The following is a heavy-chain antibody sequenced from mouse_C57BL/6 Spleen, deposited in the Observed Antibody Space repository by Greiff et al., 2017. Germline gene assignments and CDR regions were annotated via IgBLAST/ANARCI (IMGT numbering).Heavy chain of an antibody. Sequence: DVKLVESGGGLVQPGGSLSLSCAASGFTFTDYYMSWVRQPPGKALEWLGFIRNKANGYTTEYSASVKGRFTISRDNSQSILYLQMNALRAEDSATYYCARCYYGSSIDYWGQGTTLTVSS. CDR2: IRNKANGYTT. D-gene: IGHD1-1*01. J-gene: IGHJ2*01. CDR1: GFTFTDYY. CDR3: ARCYYGSSIDY. V-gene: IGHV7-3*01.